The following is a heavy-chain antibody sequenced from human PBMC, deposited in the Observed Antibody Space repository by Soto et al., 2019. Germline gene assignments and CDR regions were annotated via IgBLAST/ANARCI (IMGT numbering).Heavy chain of an antibody. Sequence: ASVKVSCKASGHTFTNHGISWVRQAPGQGLEWVGWVSGYNDKTKSAQKFQGRVTMTTDTSTSTAYMELRSPRSDDTAVYYCARDFYPVAYFFDYWGQGTLVTVSS. CDR3: ARDFYPVAYFFDY. CDR2: VSGYNDKT. CDR1: GHTFTNHG. D-gene: IGHD2-21*01. V-gene: IGHV1-18*04. J-gene: IGHJ4*02.